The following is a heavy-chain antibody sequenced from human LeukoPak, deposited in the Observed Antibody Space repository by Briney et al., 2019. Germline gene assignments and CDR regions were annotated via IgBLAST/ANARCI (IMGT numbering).Heavy chain of an antibody. Sequence: GGSLRLSCAASGFTFSSYAMYWVRQAPGKGLEWASGIFGSGGSTHYADSVKGRFTISRDNSKNTVYLQMNSLRAEDTAVYYCAKTTTGYSSGRYPGWPVDYWGQGTLVTVSS. J-gene: IGHJ4*02. CDR2: IFGSGGST. CDR3: AKTTTGYSSGRYPGWPVDY. V-gene: IGHV3-23*01. CDR1: GFTFSSYA. D-gene: IGHD6-19*01.